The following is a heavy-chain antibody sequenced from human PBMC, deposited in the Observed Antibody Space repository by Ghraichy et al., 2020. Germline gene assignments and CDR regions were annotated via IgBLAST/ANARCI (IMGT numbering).Heavy chain of an antibody. CDR3: ARHLFGGRFDY. CDR2: LYYSGST. CDR1: GGSISSMSYY. J-gene: IGHJ4*02. Sequence: ESLNISCTVSGGSISSMSYYWGWIRQPPGKGLEWIGSLYYSGSTYYNPSLKSRVTISVDTPKSQFSLKLSSVTAADTAVYYCARHLFGGRFDYWGQGTLVTVSS. D-gene: IGHD3-10*02. V-gene: IGHV4-39*01.